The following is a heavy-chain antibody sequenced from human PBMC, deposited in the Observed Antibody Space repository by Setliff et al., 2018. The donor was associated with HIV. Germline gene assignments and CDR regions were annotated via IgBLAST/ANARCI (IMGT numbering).Heavy chain of an antibody. CDR2: IYYTGFA. CDR3: AREGRGDPAVATTRIDY. V-gene: IGHV4-39*02. J-gene: IGHJ4*02. Sequence: PSETLSLTCSVSGDSMSSGSYFWGWIRQTPGKGLEWIGNIYYTGFAYYNPSLKSRVTISLDTSKTHFHLNLTSVTDADTAVYFCAREGRGDPAVATTRIDYWGQGKLVTVSS. CDR1: GDSMSSGSYF. D-gene: IGHD1-1*01.